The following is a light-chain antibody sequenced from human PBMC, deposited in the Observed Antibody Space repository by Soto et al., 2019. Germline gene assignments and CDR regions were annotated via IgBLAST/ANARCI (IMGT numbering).Light chain of an antibody. Sequence: DMQMTQSPSTLSASVGDRVTITCRASQSINNWLAWYQQKPGKAPKLLIYDVSSLESGVPSRFSGSGSGTEFTLTISSLQPDDFATDYCQQYNSYSGTFGQGTKVDIK. J-gene: IGKJ1*01. CDR3: QQYNSYSGT. V-gene: IGKV1-5*01. CDR1: QSINNW. CDR2: DVS.